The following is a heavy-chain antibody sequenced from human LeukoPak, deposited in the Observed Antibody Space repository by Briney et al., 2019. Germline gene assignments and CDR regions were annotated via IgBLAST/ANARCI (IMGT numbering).Heavy chain of an antibody. D-gene: IGHD6-19*01. CDR2: MNPNSGNT. J-gene: IGHJ3*02. V-gene: IGHV1-8*01. Sequence: ASVKVSCKASGYTFSSYDINWVRQATRQGLEWMGWMNPNSGNTGYAQKFQGRVTMTRNTSISAAYMELSSLRSEDTAVYYCARAPQWLVRFAFDIWGQGTMVTVSS. CDR1: GYTFSSYD. CDR3: ARAPQWLVRFAFDI.